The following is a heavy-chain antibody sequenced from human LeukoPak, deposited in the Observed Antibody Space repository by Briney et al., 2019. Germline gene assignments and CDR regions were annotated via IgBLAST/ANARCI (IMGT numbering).Heavy chain of an antibody. D-gene: IGHD2-2*01. CDR1: GGTFSSYA. CDR3: ARDRVVVVPAAGFDP. CDR2: IIPIFGIA. Sequence: AVKVSCKASGGTFSSYAISWVRQAPGQGLEWMGGIIPIFGIANYAQKFQGRVTITADKATSTAYMELSSLRSEDTAVYYCARDRVVVVPAAGFDPWGQGTLVTVSS. V-gene: IGHV1-69*17. J-gene: IGHJ5*02.